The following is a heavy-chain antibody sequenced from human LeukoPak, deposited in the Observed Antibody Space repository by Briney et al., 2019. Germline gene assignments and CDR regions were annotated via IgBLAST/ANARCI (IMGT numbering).Heavy chain of an antibody. J-gene: IGHJ6*03. CDR2: VYYSGST. CDR1: GGSISSYY. V-gene: IGHV4-59*01. D-gene: IGHD1-14*01. CDR3: ARGIGNNRYYYYMDV. Sequence: SETLSLTCTVSGGSISSYYWSWIRQPPGKGLEWIGYVYYSGSTNYNPSLESRVTISVDTSKNHFSLKLSSVAAADTAVYYCARGIGNNRYYYYMDVWGKGTTVTVS.